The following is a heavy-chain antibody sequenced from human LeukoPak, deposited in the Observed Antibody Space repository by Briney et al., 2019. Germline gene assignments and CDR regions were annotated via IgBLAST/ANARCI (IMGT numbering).Heavy chain of an antibody. D-gene: IGHD3-16*02. Sequence: SVKVSCKASGGTFSSYAISWVRQAPGQGLEWMGGIIPIFGTANYAQKFQGRVTITADESTSTAYMELSSLRSEDTAVYYCARGQDDYVWGSYRWGAFDIWGQGTMVTVSS. V-gene: IGHV1-69*01. J-gene: IGHJ3*02. CDR2: IIPIFGTA. CDR3: ARGQDDYVWGSYRWGAFDI. CDR1: GGTFSSYA.